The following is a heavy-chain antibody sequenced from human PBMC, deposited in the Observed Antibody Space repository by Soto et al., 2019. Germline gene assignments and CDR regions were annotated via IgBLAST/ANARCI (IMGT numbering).Heavy chain of an antibody. J-gene: IGHJ4*02. CDR2: ISGSGGST. CDR3: AKVRQEVYSNSFDD. D-gene: IGHD4-4*01. CDR1: GFTFSSYA. Sequence: RRLSCAASGFTFSSYAMSWVRQAPGKGLEWVSAISGSGGSTYYADSVKGRFTISRDNSKNTLYLQMNSLRAEDTAVYYCAKVRQEVYSNSFDDWGQGTLVTVSS. V-gene: IGHV3-23*01.